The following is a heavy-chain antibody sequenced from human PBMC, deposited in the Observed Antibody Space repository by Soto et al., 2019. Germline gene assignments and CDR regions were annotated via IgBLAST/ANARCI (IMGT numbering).Heavy chain of an antibody. CDR1: GFTFSGSA. CDR2: IRSKANSYAT. J-gene: IGHJ5*02. Sequence: EVQLVESGGGLVQPGGSLKLSCAASGFTFSGSAMHWVRQASGKGQEWVCRIRSKANSYATAYSASVKGRFTITRDDSKNTAYLQMNSLKTEDTAVYYCKSRVRWAHFWFEPWGKGTLVTVSS. D-gene: IGHD3-3*02. V-gene: IGHV3-73*02. CDR3: KSRVRWAHFWFEP.